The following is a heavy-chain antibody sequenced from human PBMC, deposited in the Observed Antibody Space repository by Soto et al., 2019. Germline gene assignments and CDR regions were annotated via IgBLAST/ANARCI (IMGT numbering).Heavy chain of an antibody. CDR3: ARGSGLYAGNYYYGMDV. V-gene: IGHV1-8*01. CDR1: GYTFTSYD. CDR2: MNPNSGNT. Sequence: ASVKVSCKASGYTFTSYDINWVRQATGQGLEWMGWMNPNSGNTGYAQKFQGRVTMTRNTSISTAYMELSSLRSEDTAVYYCARGSGLYAGNYYYGMDVWGQGTTVTVSS. J-gene: IGHJ6*02. D-gene: IGHD2-8*01.